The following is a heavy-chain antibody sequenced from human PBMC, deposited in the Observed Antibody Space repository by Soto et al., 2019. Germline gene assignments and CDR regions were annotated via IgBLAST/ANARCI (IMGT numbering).Heavy chain of an antibody. CDR3: AQVGSYGLGWFDP. CDR2: IYRDGST. CDR1: GFTVSSSF. D-gene: IGHD5-18*01. V-gene: IGHV3-53*01. Sequence: GGSLRLSCAASGFTVSSSFLSWVRQAPGKGPEWVSVIYRDGSTNYADSVKGRFTISRDNSKNTLYLQMNTLRAEDTAVYYCAQVGSYGLGWFDPWGQGTLVTVSS. J-gene: IGHJ5*02.